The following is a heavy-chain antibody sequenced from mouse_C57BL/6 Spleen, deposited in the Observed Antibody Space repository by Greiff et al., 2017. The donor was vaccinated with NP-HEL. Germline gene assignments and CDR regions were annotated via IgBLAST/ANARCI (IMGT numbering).Heavy chain of an antibody. Sequence: VQLQQSGTVLARPGASVKMSCKTSGYTFTSYWMHWVKQRPGQGLEWIGAIYPGNSDTSYNQKFKGKAKLTAVTSASTAYMELSSLTNEDSAVYYCTRGDDGHYGGYFDVWGTGTTVTVSS. D-gene: IGHD2-3*01. CDR3: TRGDDGHYGGYFDV. J-gene: IGHJ1*03. V-gene: IGHV1-5*01. CDR2: IYPGNSDT. CDR1: GYTFTSYW.